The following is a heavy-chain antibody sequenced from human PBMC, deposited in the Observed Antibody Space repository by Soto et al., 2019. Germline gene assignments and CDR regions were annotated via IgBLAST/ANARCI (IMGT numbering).Heavy chain of an antibody. CDR3: ATLYCSGGSCYEEAYYYYMDV. V-gene: IGHV4-34*01. D-gene: IGHD2-15*01. J-gene: IGHJ6*03. Sequence: PSETLSLTCAVYGGSFSGYYWSWIRQPPGKGLEWIGEINHSGSTNYNPSLKSRVTISVDTSKNQFSLKLSSVTAADTAVYYCATLYCSGGSCYEEAYYYYMDVWGKGTTVNVSS. CDR2: INHSGST. CDR1: GGSFSGYY.